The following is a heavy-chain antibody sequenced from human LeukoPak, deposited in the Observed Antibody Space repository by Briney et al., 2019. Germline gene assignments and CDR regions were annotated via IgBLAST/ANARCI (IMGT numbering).Heavy chain of an antibody. V-gene: IGHV5-51*01. J-gene: IGHJ3*02. CDR3: GRIPAAGSLKGSFDI. CDR2: IYPGNSDT. D-gene: IGHD6-13*01. Sequence: GESLKISCKGSGYSFTSYWIGWVRQMPGKGLEWMGIIYPGNSDTTYSPSFQGQVTISADKSISTAYLQWSSLKASDSAMYYCGRIPAAGSLKGSFDIWGQGTMVTVSS. CDR1: GYSFTSYW.